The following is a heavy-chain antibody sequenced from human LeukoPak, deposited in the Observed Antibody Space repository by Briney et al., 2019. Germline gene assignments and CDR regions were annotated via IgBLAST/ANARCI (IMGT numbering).Heavy chain of an antibody. CDR1: GFTFDDYA. CDR3: AKDIATGNRLYYFDY. CDR2: ISWNSGSI. D-gene: IGHD1-14*01. Sequence: GGSLRLSCAASGFTFDDYAMPWVRXXXGXGLXWVSGISWNSGSIGYADSVKGRFTISRDNAKNSLYLQMNSLRAEDTALYYCAKDIATGNRLYYFDYWGQGTLVTVSS. J-gene: IGHJ4*02. V-gene: IGHV3-9*01.